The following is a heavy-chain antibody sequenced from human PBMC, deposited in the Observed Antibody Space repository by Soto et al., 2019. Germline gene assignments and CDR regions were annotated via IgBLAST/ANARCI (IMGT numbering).Heavy chain of an antibody. D-gene: IGHD6-13*01. CDR3: ATHSSSWPNYYFDY. Sequence: QVQLVQSGAEVKKPGSSVKVSCKASGGTFSSYTISWVRQAPGQGLEWMGRIIPILGIANYAQKFQGRVTIIADKSTSTAYMELSSLRSEDTAVYYCATHSSSWPNYYFDYWGQGTLVTVSS. V-gene: IGHV1-69*02. CDR1: GGTFSSYT. CDR2: IIPILGIA. J-gene: IGHJ4*02.